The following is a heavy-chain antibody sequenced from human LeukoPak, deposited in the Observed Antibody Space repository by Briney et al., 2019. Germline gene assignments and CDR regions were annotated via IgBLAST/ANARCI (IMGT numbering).Heavy chain of an antibody. J-gene: IGHJ4*02. V-gene: IGHV3-21*01. CDR1: EFTLSSYS. D-gene: IGHD3-10*01. CDR3: ARVTHYYGSGNYQKQFDY. Sequence: GGSLRLSCAASEFTLSSYSMNWVRQAPGKGLEWVAYISSTTNYICYADSGKGRFTISRDNAKNSLYLQMNSLRAEDTAVYYCARVTHYYGSGNYQKQFDYWGQGTLVTVSS. CDR2: ISSTTNYI.